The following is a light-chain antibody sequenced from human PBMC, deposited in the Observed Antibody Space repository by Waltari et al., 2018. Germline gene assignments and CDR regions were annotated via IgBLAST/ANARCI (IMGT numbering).Light chain of an antibody. CDR1: QSVSSN. J-gene: IGKJ1*01. Sequence: EIVMTQSPATLSVSPGERATLSCRASQSVSSNLAWYQQKPGQAPRLLIYGSSTSATGIPARFSGSGSGTEFTLTISSLQSEDFAVYYCQQYNNLPTFGQWTKVEIK. CDR2: GSS. CDR3: QQYNNLPT. V-gene: IGKV3-15*01.